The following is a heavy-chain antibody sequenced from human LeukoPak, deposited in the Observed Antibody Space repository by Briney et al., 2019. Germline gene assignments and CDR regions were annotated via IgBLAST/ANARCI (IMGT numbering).Heavy chain of an antibody. Sequence: PGGSLRLSCAASGFTFSTYSMTWVRQAPGKGLEWVSSISRSGTNVYYADSVKGRFTISRDNAKTSLYLQMNSLRAEDTAVYYCARDLSGVTGYTYGRGIDYWGQGTLVTVSS. V-gene: IGHV3-21*01. CDR2: ISRSGTNV. J-gene: IGHJ4*02. CDR1: GFTFSTYS. CDR3: ARDLSGVTGYTYGRGIDY. D-gene: IGHD5-18*01.